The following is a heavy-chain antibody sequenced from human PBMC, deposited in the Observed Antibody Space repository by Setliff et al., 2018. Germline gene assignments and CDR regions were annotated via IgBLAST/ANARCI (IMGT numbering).Heavy chain of an antibody. J-gene: IGHJ1*01. CDR2: FDPEDGET. CDR3: ATYVGITYYYDSSGYPTHFQH. CDR1: GYRLIEVS. V-gene: IGHV1-24*01. D-gene: IGHD3-22*01. Sequence: ASVKVSCKVSGYRLIEVSMHWVRQAPGKGLEWMGGFDPEDGETIYAQKFQGRVTMTEDTSTDTAYMELSSLRSEDTAVYYCATYVGITYYYDSSGYPTHFQHWGQGTLVTVSS.